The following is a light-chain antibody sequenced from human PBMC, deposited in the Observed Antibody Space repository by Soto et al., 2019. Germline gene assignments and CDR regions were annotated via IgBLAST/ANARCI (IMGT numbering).Light chain of an antibody. J-gene: IGKJ4*01. CDR3: QQSYSTLLT. CDR1: QSISSY. Sequence: DIQMTQSPSSLSASVGDRVTITCRASQSISSYLNWYQHKPGKAPKLLIYAASSLQTGVPSRFSGSRSGTDFTLTISSLQPEDFATYYCQQSYSTLLTFGGGTKVDIK. V-gene: IGKV1-39*01. CDR2: AAS.